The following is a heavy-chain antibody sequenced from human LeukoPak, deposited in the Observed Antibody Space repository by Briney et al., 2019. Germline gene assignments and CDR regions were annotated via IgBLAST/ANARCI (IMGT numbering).Heavy chain of an antibody. J-gene: IGHJ4*02. CDR1: GGSFSGYC. Sequence: SETLSLTCAVYGGSFSGYCWSWIRQPPGKGLEWIGEINHSGSTNYNPSLKSRVTISVDTSKNQFSLKLSSVTAADTAVYYCASQPPYGSGSYYNEGDYWGRGTLVTVSS. D-gene: IGHD3-10*01. V-gene: IGHV4-34*01. CDR3: ASQPPYGSGSYYNEGDY. CDR2: INHSGST.